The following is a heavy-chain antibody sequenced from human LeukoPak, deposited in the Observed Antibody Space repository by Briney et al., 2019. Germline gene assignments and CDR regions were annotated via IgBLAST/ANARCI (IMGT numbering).Heavy chain of an antibody. J-gene: IGHJ4*02. V-gene: IGHV3-23*01. D-gene: IGHD3-9*01. CDR3: AKGRDILSGYYDGY. Sequence: GGSLRLSCAASGFTFNSYGMSWVRQAPGKGLEWVSSISSSGGSTYYTDSVKGRFTISRDNSKNTLFLQMNSLRVDDTAVYYCAKGRDILSGYYDGYWGQGTLVTVSS. CDR1: GFTFNSYG. CDR2: ISSSGGST.